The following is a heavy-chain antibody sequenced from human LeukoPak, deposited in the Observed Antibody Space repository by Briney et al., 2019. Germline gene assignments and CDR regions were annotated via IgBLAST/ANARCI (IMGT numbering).Heavy chain of an antibody. CDR2: IIPILGIA. Sequence: SVKVSCKASGGTFSSYAISWVRQAPGQGLEWMGRIIPILGIANYAQKFQGRVTITAGKSTSTAYMELSSLRSEDTAVYYCARDWYYDRSADVFDIWGQGTMVTVSS. CDR3: ARDWYYDRSADVFDI. D-gene: IGHD3-22*01. V-gene: IGHV1-69*04. J-gene: IGHJ3*02. CDR1: GGTFSSYA.